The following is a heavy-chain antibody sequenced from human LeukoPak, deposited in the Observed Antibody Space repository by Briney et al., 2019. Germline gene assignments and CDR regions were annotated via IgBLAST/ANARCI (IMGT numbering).Heavy chain of an antibody. V-gene: IGHV3-23*01. J-gene: IGHJ4*02. Sequence: GGSLRLSCAASGFTFSSYAMSWVRQAPGKGLEWVSAISGSGGSTYYADSVKGRFTISRDNSKNTLYLQMNSLRAEDTAVYYCAKDLFSPLTTVTTPGYFDYWGQGTLVTVSS. D-gene: IGHD4-17*01. CDR2: ISGSGGST. CDR1: GFTFSSYA. CDR3: AKDLFSPLTTVTTPGYFDY.